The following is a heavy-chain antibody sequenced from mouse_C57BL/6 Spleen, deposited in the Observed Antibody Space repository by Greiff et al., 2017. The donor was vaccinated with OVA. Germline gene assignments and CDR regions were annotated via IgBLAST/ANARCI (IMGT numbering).Heavy chain of an antibody. CDR2: INPNNGGT. D-gene: IGHD2-13*01. CDR3: ASEDYFNYFDY. V-gene: IGHV1-26*01. CDR1: GYTFTDYY. J-gene: IGHJ2*01. Sequence: EVQLQQSGPELVKPGASVKISCKASGYTFTDYYMNWVKQSHGKSLEWIGDINPNNGGTSYNQKFKGKATLTVDKSSSTAYMELRSLTSEDSAVYYCASEDYFNYFDYWGQGTTLTVSS.